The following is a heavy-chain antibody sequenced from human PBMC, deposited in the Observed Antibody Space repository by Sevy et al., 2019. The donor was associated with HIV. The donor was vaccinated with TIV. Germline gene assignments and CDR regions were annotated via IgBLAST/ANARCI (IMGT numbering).Heavy chain of an antibody. V-gene: IGHV3-11*01. J-gene: IGHJ4*02. Sequence: GGCLRLSCAASGFTFSDYYMSWIRQAPGKGLEWVSYISSSGSTIYYADSVKGRFTISRDNAKNSLYLQMNSLRAEDTAVYYCARSLESYGDYEDYWGQGTLVTVSS. D-gene: IGHD4-17*01. CDR1: GFTFSDYY. CDR3: ARSLESYGDYEDY. CDR2: ISSSGSTI.